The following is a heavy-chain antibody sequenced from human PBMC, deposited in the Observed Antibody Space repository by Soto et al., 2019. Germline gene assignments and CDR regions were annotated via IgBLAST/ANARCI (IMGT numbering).Heavy chain of an antibody. J-gene: IGHJ6*03. CDR2: IYYSGST. D-gene: IGHD4-4*01. CDR3: ARSDYSNYPYYYYYMDV. Sequence: PSETLSLTCTVSGGSICSYYWSWIRQPPGKGLEWIGYIYYSGSTNYNPSLKSRVTISVDTSKNQFSLKLSSVTAADTAVYYCARSDYSNYPYYYYYMDVWGKGTTVTVSS. V-gene: IGHV4-59*08. CDR1: GGSICSYY.